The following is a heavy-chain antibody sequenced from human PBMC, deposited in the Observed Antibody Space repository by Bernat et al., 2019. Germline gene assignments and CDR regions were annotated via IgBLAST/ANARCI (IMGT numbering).Heavy chain of an antibody. V-gene: IGHV4-34*01. J-gene: IGHJ4*02. CDR2: INHLGST. Sequence: QVQLQQWGAGLFKPSETLSLTCAVYGGSFSGYYWSWIRQPPGKGLEWIGEINHLGSTNYNPSLKSRVTISVDAYKSQFTVELSCVPAADTAVYYCARVGVNSAGPSDYWGQGNLVTVSS. D-gene: IGHD3-3*01. CDR1: GGSFSGYY. CDR3: ARVGVNSAGPSDY.